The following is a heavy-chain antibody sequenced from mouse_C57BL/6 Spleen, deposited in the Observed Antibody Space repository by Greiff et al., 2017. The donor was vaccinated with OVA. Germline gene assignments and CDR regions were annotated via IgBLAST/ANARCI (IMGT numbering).Heavy chain of an antibody. J-gene: IGHJ4*01. V-gene: IGHV1-26*01. CDR1: GYTFTDYY. Sequence: VQLQQSGPELVKPGASVKISCKASGYTFTDYYMNWVKQSHGKSLEWIGDINPNNGGTSYNQKFKGKATLTVDKSSSTAYMELRSLTSEDSAVYYCASTYYSNYRGTLDYWGQGTSVTVSS. D-gene: IGHD2-5*01. CDR3: ASTYYSNYRGTLDY. CDR2: INPNNGGT.